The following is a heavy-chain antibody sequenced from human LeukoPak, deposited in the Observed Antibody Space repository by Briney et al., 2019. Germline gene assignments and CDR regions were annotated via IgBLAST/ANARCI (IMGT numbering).Heavy chain of an antibody. CDR2: IYHSGST. Sequence: SETLSLTCTVSGGSISSGGYYWSWIRQPPGKGLEWIGYIYHSGSTYYNPSLKSRVTISVDRSKNQFSLKLSSVTAADTAVYYCARDTGYCTNGVCYTKAFDYWGQGTLVTVSS. D-gene: IGHD2-8*01. CDR1: GGSISSGGYY. J-gene: IGHJ4*02. CDR3: ARDTGYCTNGVCYTKAFDY. V-gene: IGHV4-30-2*01.